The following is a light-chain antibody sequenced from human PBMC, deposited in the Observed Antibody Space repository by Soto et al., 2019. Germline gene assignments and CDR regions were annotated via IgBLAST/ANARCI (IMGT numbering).Light chain of an antibody. CDR2: EVS. V-gene: IGKV2-30*01. CDR3: MQVPHWPPWT. CDR1: ASLLYSDGSTC. J-gene: IGKJ1*01. Sequence: DCVRTEYPRALAVSTGQPASISCRSSASLLYSDGSTCLNWFQQRPGQSPRRLIYEVSNRDSGVPDRFSGSGSGTDFTLTISRVEAEDVGVYYCMQVPHWPPWTFGQGTKVDI.